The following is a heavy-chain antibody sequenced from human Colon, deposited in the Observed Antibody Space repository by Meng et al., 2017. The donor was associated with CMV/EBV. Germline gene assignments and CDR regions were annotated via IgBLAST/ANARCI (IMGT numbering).Heavy chain of an antibody. J-gene: IGHJ5*02. V-gene: IGHV4-61*08. CDR1: HGSVNSDDAF. D-gene: IGHD2-2*01. Sequence: SHGSVNSDDAFWSWLRQPPGKGLEWIGYIHYSGNTNYNPSLKSRVTMSIETSKNQFSLTLFSVTAADTAVYYCARDVMLPAPFFDPWGQGTLVTVSS. CDR3: ARDVMLPAPFFDP. CDR2: IHYSGNT.